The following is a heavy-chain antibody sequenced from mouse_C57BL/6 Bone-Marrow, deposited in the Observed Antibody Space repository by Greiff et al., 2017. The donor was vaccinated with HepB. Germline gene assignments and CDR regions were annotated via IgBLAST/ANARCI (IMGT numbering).Heavy chain of an antibody. CDR2: IDPEDGDT. V-gene: IGHV14-1*01. CDR3: TTDYGSSGNFFDY. CDR1: GFNIKDYY. J-gene: IGHJ2*01. Sequence: VQLKQSGAELVRPGASVKLSCTASGFNIKDYYMHWVKQRPEQGLEWIGRIDPEDGDTEYAPKFQGKATMTADTSSNTAYLQLSSLTSEDTAVYYCTTDYGSSGNFFDYWGQGTTLTVSS. D-gene: IGHD1-1*01.